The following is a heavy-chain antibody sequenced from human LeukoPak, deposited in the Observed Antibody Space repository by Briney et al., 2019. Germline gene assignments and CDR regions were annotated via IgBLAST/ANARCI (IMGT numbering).Heavy chain of an antibody. CDR1: GFTFSSYG. V-gene: IGHV3-30*02. J-gene: IGHJ4*02. CDR3: GKGRAVVGAAGPDH. CDR2: IRYDGSNK. D-gene: IGHD2-15*01. Sequence: PGGSLRLSCAASGFTFSSYGMHWVRQAPGKGLEWVAFIRYDGSNKYYADSVRGRFTISRDNSKNTLYLQMNSLRDEDTATYYCGKGRAVVGAAGPDHWGQGTLVTVSS.